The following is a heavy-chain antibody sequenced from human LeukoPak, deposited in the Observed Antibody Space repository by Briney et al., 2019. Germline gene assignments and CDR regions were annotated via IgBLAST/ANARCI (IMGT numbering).Heavy chain of an antibody. CDR1: GGTFSRYA. D-gene: IGHD6-19*01. V-gene: IGHV1-69*05. Sequence: SVKVSCKASGGTFSRYAISWVRQAPGQGLEWMGGIIPIFGTANYAQKFQGRVTITTDESTSTAYMELSSLRSDDTAVYYCASASSLSSGWYRGPGPWFDPWGQGTLVTVSS. J-gene: IGHJ5*02. CDR3: ASASSLSSGWYRGPGPWFDP. CDR2: IIPIFGTA.